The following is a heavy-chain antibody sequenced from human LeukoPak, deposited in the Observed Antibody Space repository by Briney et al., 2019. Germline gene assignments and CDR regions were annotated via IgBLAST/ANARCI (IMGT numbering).Heavy chain of an antibody. Sequence: ASVKVSCKASGYTFTSYGISWVRQAPGQGLEGMGWISAYNGNTNYAQKLQGRVTMTTDTSTSTAYMELRSLRSDDTAVYHCARDGGGAETMVRGVIITFGAFDIWGQGTMVTVSS. CDR2: ISAYNGNT. D-gene: IGHD3-10*01. CDR1: GYTFTSYG. V-gene: IGHV1-18*01. CDR3: ARDGGGAETMVRGVIITFGAFDI. J-gene: IGHJ3*02.